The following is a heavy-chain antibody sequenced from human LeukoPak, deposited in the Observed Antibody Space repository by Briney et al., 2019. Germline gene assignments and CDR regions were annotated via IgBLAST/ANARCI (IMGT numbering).Heavy chain of an antibody. CDR1: GFSFSNYA. J-gene: IGHJ4*02. CDR3: VKDYSSVTSSILFAY. Sequence: PGGSLRLSCVASGFSFSNYAMSWVRQAPGKGLEWVSGTSGSGSDTFYAESVKGRFTISRDNSENTLYLQMNSLRAEDTAIYYCVKDYSSVTSSILFAYWGQGILVTVSS. CDR2: TSGSGSDT. V-gene: IGHV3-23*01. D-gene: IGHD4-17*01.